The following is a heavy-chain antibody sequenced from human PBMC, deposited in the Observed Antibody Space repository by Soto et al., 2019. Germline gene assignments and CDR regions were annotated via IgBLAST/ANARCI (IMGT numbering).Heavy chain of an antibody. J-gene: IGHJ5*02. V-gene: IGHV4-59*08. D-gene: IGHD3-10*01. CDR1: GGSISSYY. CDR3: ARLRLVRGVIADWFDP. CDR2: IYYSGST. Sequence: SETLSLTCTVSGGSISSYYRSWIRQPPGKGLEWIGYIYYSGSTNYNPSLKSRVTISVDTSKNQFSLKLSSVTAADTAVYYCARLRLVRGVIADWFDPWGQGTLVTVSS.